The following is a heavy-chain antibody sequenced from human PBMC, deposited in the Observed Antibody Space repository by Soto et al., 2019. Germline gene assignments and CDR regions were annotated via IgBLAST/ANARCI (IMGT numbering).Heavy chain of an antibody. J-gene: IGHJ6*02. CDR3: ARDRQLRFLEWLPYGGGDYYYYYGMDV. CDR2: IYSGGST. CDR1: GFTGSSKY. V-gene: IGHV3-53*01. Sequence: GGSLRVSCVASGFTGSSKYMSWVRQAPGKGLEWVSVIYSGGSTYYADSVKGRFTISRDNSKNTLYLQMNSLRAEDTAVYYCARDRQLRFLEWLPYGGGDYYYYYGMDVWGQGTTVTVSS. D-gene: IGHD3-3*01.